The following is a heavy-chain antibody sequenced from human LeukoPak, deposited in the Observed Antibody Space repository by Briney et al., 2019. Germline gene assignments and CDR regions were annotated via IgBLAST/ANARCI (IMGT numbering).Heavy chain of an antibody. V-gene: IGHV4-4*07. CDR1: GASISSYY. D-gene: IGHD1-7*01. J-gene: IGHJ6*02. Sequence: SETLSLTCTVSGASISSYYWSWIRQPAGKGLEWIGRIYTSGSTNYNPSLKSRVTMSVDTSKNKFPLKLSSVTAADTAVYYCARAGDWNYSPHYYYYGMDVWGQGTTVTVSS. CDR2: IYTSGST. CDR3: ARAGDWNYSPHYYYYGMDV.